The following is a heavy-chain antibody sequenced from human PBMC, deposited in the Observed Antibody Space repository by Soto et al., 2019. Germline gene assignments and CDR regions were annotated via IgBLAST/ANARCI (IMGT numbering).Heavy chain of an antibody. D-gene: IGHD2-15*01. CDR1: GFTFSSYG. V-gene: IGHV3-30*03. Sequence: QVQLVESGGGVVQPGRSLRLSCAASGFTFSSYGMHWVRQAPGKGLEWVAVISYDGSNKYYADSVKGRFTISRDNSKNTLYLQMNSLRAEDTAVYYCAPAQVGPVVVGDYWGQGTLVTVSS. J-gene: IGHJ4*02. CDR3: APAQVGPVVVGDY. CDR2: ISYDGSNK.